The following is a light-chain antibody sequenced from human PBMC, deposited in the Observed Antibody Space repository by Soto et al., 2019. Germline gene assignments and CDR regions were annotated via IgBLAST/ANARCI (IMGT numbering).Light chain of an antibody. Sequence: DIQMTQSPSTLSASVGDRVTITCRASQSISSWLAWYQQKPGKAPKLLIHEASRLESGVPSRFSGSESGTEFTLTIRGLHAEDFATYYGHQYTNFPLTFGGGTKVEIK. J-gene: IGKJ4*01. CDR1: QSISSW. CDR3: HQYTNFPLT. V-gene: IGKV1-5*01. CDR2: EAS.